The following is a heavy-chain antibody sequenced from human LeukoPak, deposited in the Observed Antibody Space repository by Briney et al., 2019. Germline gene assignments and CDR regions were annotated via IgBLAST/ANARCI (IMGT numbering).Heavy chain of an antibody. V-gene: IGHV1-2*02. CDR1: GYTFTGYY. D-gene: IGHD2-15*01. CDR3: AIGYCSGGSCLSLFDY. J-gene: IGHJ4*02. CDR2: INPNSGGT. Sequence: ASVKVSCKASGYTFTGYYLHWMRQAPGQGLEWMGWINPNSGGTNYAQKFQGSVTMTRDTSITTAYMELSRLRSDDTAVYYCAIGYCSGGSCLSLFDYWGQGTLVTVSS.